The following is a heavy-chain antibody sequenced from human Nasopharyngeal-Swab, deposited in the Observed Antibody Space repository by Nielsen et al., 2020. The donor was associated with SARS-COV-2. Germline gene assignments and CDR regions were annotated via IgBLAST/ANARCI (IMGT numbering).Heavy chain of an antibody. V-gene: IGHV3-23*01. Sequence: GESLKISCAASGFTFSSYAMSWVRQAPGKGLEWVSAISGSGGSTYYADSVKGRFTLSRDNSKNTLYLQMNSLGAEDTAVYYCAKSSSTPYGMDVWGQGTTVTVSS. CDR1: GFTFSSYA. CDR2: ISGSGGST. J-gene: IGHJ6*02. CDR3: AKSSSTPYGMDV.